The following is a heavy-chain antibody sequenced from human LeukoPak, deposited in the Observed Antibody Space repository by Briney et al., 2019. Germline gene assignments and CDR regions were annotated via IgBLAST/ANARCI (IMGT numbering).Heavy chain of an antibody. CDR3: ARDDHYSSWN. Sequence: PGGSLRLSCAGSGFTFSWYWMSWVRQAPGKGLEWVANIKQDGSEKYYVDSVKGRFTISKDNAKNSLYLQMNSLRAEDTAMYYCARDDHYSSWNWGQGTLVTVSS. V-gene: IGHV3-7*05. D-gene: IGHD4-11*01. CDR2: IKQDGSEK. J-gene: IGHJ4*02. CDR1: GFTFSWYW.